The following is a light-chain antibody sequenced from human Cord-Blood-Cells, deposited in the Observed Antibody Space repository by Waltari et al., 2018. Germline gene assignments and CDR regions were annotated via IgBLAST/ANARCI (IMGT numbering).Light chain of an antibody. Sequence: QSALTPPASVSGSPGPPITISCTGTSSDVGSYNLVSWYQQHPGKAPKLMIYEGSKRPSGVSNRFSGSKSGNTASLTISGLQAEDEADYYCCSYAGSSTLVFGGGTKLTVL. V-gene: IGLV2-23*01. CDR2: EGS. CDR3: CSYAGSSTLV. CDR1: SSDVGSYNL. J-gene: IGLJ3*02.